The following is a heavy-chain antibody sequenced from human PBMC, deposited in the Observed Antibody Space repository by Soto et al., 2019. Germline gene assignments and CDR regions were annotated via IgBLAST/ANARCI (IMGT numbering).Heavy chain of an antibody. D-gene: IGHD3-3*01. CDR1: CYTFTSYG. J-gene: IGHJ5*02. Sequence: SVKVSFKASCYTFTSYGISWVRQAPGQGLEWMGWISAYNGNTNYAQKLQGRVTMTTDTSTSTAYMELRSLRSDDTAVYYCARIRFLEWFWFDPWGQGTLVTVSS. CDR3: ARIRFLEWFWFDP. CDR2: ISAYNGNT. V-gene: IGHV1-18*01.